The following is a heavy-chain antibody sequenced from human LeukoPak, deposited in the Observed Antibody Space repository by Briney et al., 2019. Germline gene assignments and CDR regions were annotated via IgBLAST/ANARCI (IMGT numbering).Heavy chain of an antibody. D-gene: IGHD3-16*02. CDR3: ARDLLGYNYYYMDV. Sequence: GGSQRLSCAASGFTFSSYNMNWVRQAPGKGLEWVSSISSSDSYIYYADSVKGRFTISRDNAKNSLFLQMKSLRAEDTAVYYCARDLLGYNYYYMDVWGKGTTVTVSS. CDR1: GFTFSSYN. CDR2: ISSSDSYI. J-gene: IGHJ6*03. V-gene: IGHV3-21*01.